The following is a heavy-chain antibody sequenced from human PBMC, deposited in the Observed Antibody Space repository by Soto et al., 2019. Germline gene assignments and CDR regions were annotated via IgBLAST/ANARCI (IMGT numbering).Heavy chain of an antibody. Sequence: QVQLVQSGAEVKKPGASVKVSCKASGYTFTSYGISWVRQAPGQGLEWMGWISAYNGNTNYAQKLQGRVTMTTDTSTSTAYMELRSLRSDDTAVYYCARVPLKKRFLEWLRRDVFDPWGQGTLVTVSS. CDR2: ISAYNGNT. J-gene: IGHJ5*02. D-gene: IGHD3-3*01. CDR1: GYTFTSYG. CDR3: ARVPLKKRFLEWLRRDVFDP. V-gene: IGHV1-18*01.